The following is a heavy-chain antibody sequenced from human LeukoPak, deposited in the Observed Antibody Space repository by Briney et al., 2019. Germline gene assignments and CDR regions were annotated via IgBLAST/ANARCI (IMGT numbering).Heavy chain of an antibody. CDR1: GFTFSNYA. CDR2: MSGSGGRI. Sequence: GGSLRLSCEASGFTFSNYAMSWVRQAPGKGLEWVSSMSGSGGRIYYADSVKGRFTISRDNSKNTLYLQMNSLRAEDTAVYYCARRYCSGGSCYSFRGDWFAPWGQGTLVTVSS. V-gene: IGHV3-23*01. CDR3: ARRYCSGGSCYSFRGDWFAP. J-gene: IGHJ5*02. D-gene: IGHD2-15*01.